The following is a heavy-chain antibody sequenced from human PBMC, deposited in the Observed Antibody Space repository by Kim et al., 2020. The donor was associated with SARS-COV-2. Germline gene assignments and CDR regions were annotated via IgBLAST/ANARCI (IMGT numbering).Heavy chain of an antibody. CDR1: GGSISSGGYY. J-gene: IGHJ6*02. D-gene: IGHD6-6*01. CDR3: ARWMEQLVPGYGMDV. Sequence: SETLSLTCTVSGGSISSGGYYWSWIRQHPGKGLEWIGYIYYSGSTYYNPSLKSRVTISVATSKNQFSLKLSSVTAADTAVYYCARWMEQLVPGYGMDVWGQGTPVTVSS. V-gene: IGHV4-31*03. CDR2: IYYSGST.